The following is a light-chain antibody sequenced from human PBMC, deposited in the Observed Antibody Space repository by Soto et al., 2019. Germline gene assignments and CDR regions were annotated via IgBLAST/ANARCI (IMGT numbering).Light chain of an antibody. V-gene: IGKV3-20*01. CDR3: QQYGSSST. CDR1: QSVSSSY. J-gene: IGKJ5*01. Sequence: EIVLTQSPCTLSLYPGERATLSCRASQSVSSSYLAWYQQKPGQAPRLLIYGASSRATGIPDRFSGSGSGTDFTLTISRLEPEDFAVYYCQQYGSSSTFGQGTRLQIK. CDR2: GAS.